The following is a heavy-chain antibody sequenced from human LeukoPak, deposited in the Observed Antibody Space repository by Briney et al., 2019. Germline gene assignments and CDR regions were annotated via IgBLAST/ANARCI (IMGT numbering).Heavy chain of an antibody. Sequence: GGSLRLSCVASGFSFSSYGMNWVRQAPGKGLEWVSTISDSGANTHYADSVKGRSTISRDNSKSTLYLQMSSLRAEDTAVYYCAKDLIAMPTYFFDDWGQGTLVTVSS. CDR3: AKDLIAMPTYFFDD. V-gene: IGHV3-23*01. J-gene: IGHJ4*02. CDR1: GFSFSSYG. D-gene: IGHD2-2*01. CDR2: ISDSGANT.